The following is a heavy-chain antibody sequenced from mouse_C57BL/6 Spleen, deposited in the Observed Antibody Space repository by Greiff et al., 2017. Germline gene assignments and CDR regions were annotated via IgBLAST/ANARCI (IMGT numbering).Heavy chain of an antibody. CDR2: ISSGGSYT. CDR1: GFTFSSYG. V-gene: IGHV5-6*01. D-gene: IGHD2-4*01. CDR3: ARHYDYDGYYAMDY. J-gene: IGHJ4*01. Sequence: EVKLMESGGDLVKPGGSLKLSCAASGFTFSSYGMSWVRQTPDKRLEWVATISSGGSYTYYPDSVKGRFTISRDNAKNTLYLQMSSLKSEDTAMYYCARHYDYDGYYAMDYWGQGTSVTVSS.